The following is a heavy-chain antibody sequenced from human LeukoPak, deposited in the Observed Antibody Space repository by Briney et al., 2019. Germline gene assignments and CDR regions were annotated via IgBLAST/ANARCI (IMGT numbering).Heavy chain of an antibody. V-gene: IGHV4-59*01. CDR2: IYYSGST. D-gene: IGHD1-14*01. CDR1: GGSISSYY. CDR3: ARGTGYYYYGMDV. Sequence: SETLSLTCTVSGGSISSYYWSWVRQPPGKGLEWIGYIYYSGSTNYNPSLKSRVTISVDTSKNQFSLKLSSVTAADTAVYYCARGTGYYYYGMDVWGQATTVTVSS. J-gene: IGHJ6*02.